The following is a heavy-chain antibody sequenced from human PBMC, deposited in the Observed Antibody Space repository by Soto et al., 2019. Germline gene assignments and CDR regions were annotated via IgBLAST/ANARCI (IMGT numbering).Heavy chain of an antibody. CDR1: GFIFSDYA. CDR2: ISFDGKNK. J-gene: IGHJ4*02. CDR3: AKYISGWPFDY. Sequence: PGGSLRLSCAASGFIFSDYAMHWVRQAPGKGLEWVTVISFDGKNKYYADSVKGRFTISRDNSKNTLYLQMNSLRAEDTAVYYCAKYISGWPFDYWGQGTLVTVSS. V-gene: IGHV3-30*04. D-gene: IGHD6-19*01.